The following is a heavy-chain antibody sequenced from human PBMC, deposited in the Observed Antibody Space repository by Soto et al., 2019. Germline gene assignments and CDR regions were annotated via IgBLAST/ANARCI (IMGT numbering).Heavy chain of an antibody. CDR1: GFTFSDYT. V-gene: IGHV3-30-3*01. CDR2: ISSDGSNK. Sequence: PVGSLRLSCAASGFTFSDYTINWVRQAPGKGLEWVALISSDGSNKYYADSVKGRFTISRDTSRNTLYLQMNSLRAEDTAVYYCARDRKTYYDFWSGYLTGYWGQGTLVTVSS. J-gene: IGHJ4*02. CDR3: ARDRKTYYDFWSGYLTGY. D-gene: IGHD3-3*01.